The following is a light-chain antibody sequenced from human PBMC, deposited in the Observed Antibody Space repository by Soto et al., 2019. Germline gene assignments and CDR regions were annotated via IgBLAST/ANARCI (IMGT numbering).Light chain of an antibody. CDR2: GAS. CDR3: QQYASSPLT. CDR1: QSVSRNF. Sequence: EIVLTQSPGTLSLSPGERATLSCRASQSVSRNFLAWYQHRPGQAPRLLIYGASSRATGMPDRFSGSGSGTDFTLTISRLEPEDSAVYYCQQYASSPLTFGPGPKWISN. J-gene: IGKJ3*01. V-gene: IGKV3-20*01.